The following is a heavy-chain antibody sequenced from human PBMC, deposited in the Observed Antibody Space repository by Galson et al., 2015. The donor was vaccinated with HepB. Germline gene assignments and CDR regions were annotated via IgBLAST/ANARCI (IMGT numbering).Heavy chain of an antibody. CDR1: GFTFTTYS. D-gene: IGHD6-19*01. Sequence: SLRLSCAASGFTFTTYSMNWVRQAPGKGLEWVSYISSSTNTIYYADSVKGRFTISRDNAKNSLYLQMNSLRDEDTAVYYCARGEAVAAYGQFDYWGQGTLVTVSS. CDR2: ISSSTNTI. J-gene: IGHJ4*02. V-gene: IGHV3-48*02. CDR3: ARGEAVAAYGQFDY.